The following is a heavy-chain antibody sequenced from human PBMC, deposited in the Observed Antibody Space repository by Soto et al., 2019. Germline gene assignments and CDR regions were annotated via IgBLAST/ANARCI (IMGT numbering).Heavy chain of an antibody. D-gene: IGHD1-26*01. CDR3: ARREYLDY. Sequence: GESLKISCKASGYNFSKYWIAWVRQMPGKGLELVGIIYPGDSDTRYSPSFQGQVTISADKSTATAYLQWSSLKASDSAMYYCARREYLDYWGQGTLVTVSS. J-gene: IGHJ4*02. CDR1: GYNFSKYW. CDR2: IYPGDSDT. V-gene: IGHV5-51*01.